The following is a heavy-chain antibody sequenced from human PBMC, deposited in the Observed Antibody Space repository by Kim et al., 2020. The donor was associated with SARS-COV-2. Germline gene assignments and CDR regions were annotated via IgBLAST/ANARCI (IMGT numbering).Heavy chain of an antibody. V-gene: IGHV3-23*01. Sequence: GSTTNADPVKGRFTISRDNSRNTLYLQMNSLRAEDTAVYYCAKVSGSYDYWGQGTLVTVSS. J-gene: IGHJ4*02. CDR3: AKVSGSYDY. D-gene: IGHD3-10*01. CDR2: GST.